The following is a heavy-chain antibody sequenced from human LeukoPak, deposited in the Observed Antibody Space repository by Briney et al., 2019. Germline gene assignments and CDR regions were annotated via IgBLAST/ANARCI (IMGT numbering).Heavy chain of an antibody. CDR2: IYYTGNT. CDR1: GDCISTSKSY. Sequence: SDTLSLTCTVSGDCISTSKSYWGWIRQPPLKGLGWIGSIYYTGNTYYNASLKSRVTISVDTSKNQFSLSLTSVTAADTAVYYCARGLYDYVWGSYRPYYFDYWGQGTLVTVSS. V-gene: IGHV4-39*01. D-gene: IGHD3-16*02. J-gene: IGHJ4*02. CDR3: ARGLYDYVWGSYRPYYFDY.